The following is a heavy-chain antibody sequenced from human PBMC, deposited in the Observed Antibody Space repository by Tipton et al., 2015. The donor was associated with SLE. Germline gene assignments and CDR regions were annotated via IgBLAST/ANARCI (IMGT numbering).Heavy chain of an antibody. Sequence: SLRLSCAASGFRFSDYAMSWMRQAPGKGLEWVSVIVASGVNTDYADSVKGRLTISRDNLNDMLFLQMNGLRGEYTATYYCARRAVCGTDDYWGQGNQLTVS. V-gene: IGHV3-23*01. CDR1: GFRFSDYA. J-gene: IGHJ4*02. CDR3: ARRAVCGTDDY. D-gene: IGHD2-21*01. CDR2: IVASGVNT.